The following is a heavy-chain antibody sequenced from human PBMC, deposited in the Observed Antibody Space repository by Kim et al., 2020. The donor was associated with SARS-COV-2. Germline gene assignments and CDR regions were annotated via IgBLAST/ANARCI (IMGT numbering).Heavy chain of an antibody. J-gene: IGHJ6*03. CDR3: ARGTRQWLSRHYYYCMDV. V-gene: IGHV4-34*01. Sequence: SETLSLTCAVYGGSFSGYYWSWIRQPPGKGLEWIGEINHSGSTNYNLSLKSRVIILVDTSKNQFSLKLSSVTAADTAVYYCARGTRQWLSRHYYYCMDVWGKGTTVTVSS. D-gene: IGHD6-19*01. CDR2: INHSGST. CDR1: GGSFSGYY.